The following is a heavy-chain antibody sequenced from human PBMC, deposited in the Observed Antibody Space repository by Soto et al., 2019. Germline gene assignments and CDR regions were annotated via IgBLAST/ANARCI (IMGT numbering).Heavy chain of an antibody. J-gene: IGHJ5*01. V-gene: IGHV4-59*01. CDR3: ARGSRRDWFDS. CDR2: ISFTGST. D-gene: IGHD2-15*01. Sequence: SETLSLTCTVSGASISTYYWNWIRQPPGKGLEWIGYISFTGSTKYSPSLKSRINISLDTSKNHSSLKLSSVTAADTAMYYCARGSRRDWFDSWGRGILVTVSS. CDR1: GASISTYY.